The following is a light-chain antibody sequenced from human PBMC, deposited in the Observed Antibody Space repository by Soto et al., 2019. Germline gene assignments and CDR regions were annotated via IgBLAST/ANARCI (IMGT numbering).Light chain of an antibody. J-gene: IGKJ1*01. CDR1: QSVSSSY. CDR3: LQYNDLWP. Sequence: PNTVALSKREDPTGSRRASQSVSSSYLAWYQQKPGQAPRLLIYGASSRATGIPDRFSVSGSGTDFALTMRCLESYDIAVQYCLQYNDLWPFGEGTKVDIK. V-gene: IGKV3-20*01. CDR2: GAS.